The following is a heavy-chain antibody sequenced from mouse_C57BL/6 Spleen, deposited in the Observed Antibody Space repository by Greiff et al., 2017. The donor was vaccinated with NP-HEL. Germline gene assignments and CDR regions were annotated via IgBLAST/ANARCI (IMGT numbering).Heavy chain of an antibody. CDR1: GYSITSGYD. J-gene: IGHJ1*03. CDR3: ARERDFFYFDV. V-gene: IGHV3-1*01. CDR2: ISSSGST. Sequence: EVQLVESGPGMVKPSQSLSLTCTVTGYSITSGYDWHWIRHFPGNKLEWMGYISSSGSTNYNPSLTSRISITHDTSKNHFYLKLNSVTTEDTATYYCARERDFFYFDVWGTGTTVTVSS.